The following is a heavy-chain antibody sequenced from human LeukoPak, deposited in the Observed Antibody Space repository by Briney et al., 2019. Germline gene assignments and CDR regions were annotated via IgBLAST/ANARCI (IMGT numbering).Heavy chain of an antibody. D-gene: IGHD3-10*01. CDR3: ARDLRLGELSYFDY. V-gene: IGHV4-31*03. J-gene: IGHJ4*02. CDR2: IYYSGST. Sequence: PSETLSLTCTVSGGSISSGGYYWSRIRQHPGKGLEWIGYIYYSGSTYYNPSLKSRVTISVDTSKNQFSLKLSSVTAADTAVYYCARDLRLGELSYFDYWGQGTLVTVSS. CDR1: GGSISSGGYY.